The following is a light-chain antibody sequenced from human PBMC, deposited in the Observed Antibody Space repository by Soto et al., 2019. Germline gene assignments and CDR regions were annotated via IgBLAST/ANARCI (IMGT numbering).Light chain of an antibody. CDR3: QHYNNWPFS. V-gene: IGKV3D-15*01. Sequence: EIVLTQSPATLSSFPGDRVTLSCRASQYINTRLAWYQHRPGQAPRLLIYQTSIRAAGIPARFSASGSGTEFTLTISSLQSEDFAVYYCQHYNNWPFSFGQGTRLEIK. CDR1: QYINTR. CDR2: QTS. J-gene: IGKJ5*01.